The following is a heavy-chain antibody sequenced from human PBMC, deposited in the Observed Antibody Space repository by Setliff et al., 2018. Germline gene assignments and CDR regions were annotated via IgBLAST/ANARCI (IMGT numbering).Heavy chain of an antibody. V-gene: IGHV4-39*07. J-gene: IGHJ6*02. CDR1: GVSTSNVNYY. D-gene: IGHD6-13*01. Sequence: PSETLSLTCLVSGVSTSNVNYYWAWIRQPPGKGLEWIGSIYYSGSTNYNPSLKSRVTISVDTSKNQFSLKLSSVTAADTAVYYCARDEGSSYFYGMDVWGQGTTVTVSS. CDR2: IYYSGST. CDR3: ARDEGSSYFYGMDV.